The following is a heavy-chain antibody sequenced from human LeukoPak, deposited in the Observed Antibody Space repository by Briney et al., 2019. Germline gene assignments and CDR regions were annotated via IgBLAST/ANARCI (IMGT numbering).Heavy chain of an antibody. V-gene: IGHV4-39*01. CDR1: GDSISISPYY. CDR2: IFYTGYT. CDR3: ARPDSSGYYYNAFDI. D-gene: IGHD3-22*01. Sequence: SETLSLTCTVSGDSISISPYYWGWIRQPPGKGLEWIASIFYTGYTYYSPSLKSRATISVDTSRDQLSLTLTSVTAADTAAYYCARPDSSGYYYNAFDIWGQGTMVTVSS. J-gene: IGHJ3*02.